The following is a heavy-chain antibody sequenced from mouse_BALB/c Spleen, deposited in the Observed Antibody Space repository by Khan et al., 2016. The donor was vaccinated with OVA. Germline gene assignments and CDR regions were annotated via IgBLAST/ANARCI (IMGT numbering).Heavy chain of an antibody. V-gene: IGHV1-7*01. CDR2: INPTSGYT. CDR1: GYTFTTYW. J-gene: IGHJ2*01. Sequence: VQLQQSGAELAKPGASVKMSCKASGYTFTTYWMHWVKQRPGQGLEWIGYINPTSGYTDYNQKFKDKATLTADKYSSKAYMQLSSLTSYDSAVYYCARDRIDYWGQGTTLTVSS. CDR3: ARDRIDY.